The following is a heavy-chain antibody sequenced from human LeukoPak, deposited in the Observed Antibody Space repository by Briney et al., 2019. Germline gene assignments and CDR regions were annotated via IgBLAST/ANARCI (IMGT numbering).Heavy chain of an antibody. CDR1: GFTLNNYA. CDR2: TSSSDAGT. CDR3: ARERNSEWLDY. V-gene: IGHV3-23*01. Sequence: GGSLRLSCAASGFTLNNYAMSWVRQAPGKGLEWVSATSSSDAGTYHADSVRGRFTISRDNSKNTLYLQMNSLRAEDTAVYYCARERNSEWLDYWGQGTLVTVSS. D-gene: IGHD1-7*01. J-gene: IGHJ4*02.